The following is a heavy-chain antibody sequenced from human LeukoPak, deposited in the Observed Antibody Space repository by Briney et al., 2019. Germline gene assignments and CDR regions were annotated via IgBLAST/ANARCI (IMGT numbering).Heavy chain of an antibody. V-gene: IGHV3-23*01. Sequence: PGGSLRLSCAASGFTFSSYAMSWVRQAPGKGLEGVSTISGGGVTTYYADSVKGRLTISRGNSKNTVSLQMNSLRDDDTAVYFCARESPVAAVGRSWFDPWGQGTLVTVSS. D-gene: IGHD6-13*01. CDR3: ARESPVAAVGRSWFDP. CDR1: GFTFSSYA. J-gene: IGHJ5*02. CDR2: ISGGGVTT.